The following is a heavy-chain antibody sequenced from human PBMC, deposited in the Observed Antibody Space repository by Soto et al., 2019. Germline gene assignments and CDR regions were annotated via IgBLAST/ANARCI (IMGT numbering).Heavy chain of an antibody. V-gene: IGHV1-18*01. CDR1: GYTFTSYG. CDR3: ARVGGSAPAIRGRRGGAFDI. D-gene: IGHD3-10*01. J-gene: IGHJ3*02. Sequence: ASVKVSCKASGYTFTSYGISWVRQAPGQGLEWMGWISAYNGNTNYAQKLQGRVTMTTDTSTSTAYMELRSLRSDDTAVYYCARVGGSAPAIRGRRGGAFDIWGQGKMVTFSS. CDR2: ISAYNGNT.